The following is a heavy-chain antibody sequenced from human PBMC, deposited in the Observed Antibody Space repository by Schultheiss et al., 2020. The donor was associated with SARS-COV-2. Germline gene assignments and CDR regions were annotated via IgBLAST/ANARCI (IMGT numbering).Heavy chain of an antibody. D-gene: IGHD6-19*01. J-gene: IGHJ4*02. CDR1: GGSISSYY. V-gene: IGHV4-4*07. Sequence: SETLSLTCTVSGGSISSYYWSWIRQPAGKGLEWIGRISSRGNTKYNPSLTSRVTISVDTSKNQFSLKLSSVTAADTAVYYCAGSGWYVGFDYWGQGTLVTVSS. CDR2: ISSRGNT. CDR3: AGSGWYVGFDY.